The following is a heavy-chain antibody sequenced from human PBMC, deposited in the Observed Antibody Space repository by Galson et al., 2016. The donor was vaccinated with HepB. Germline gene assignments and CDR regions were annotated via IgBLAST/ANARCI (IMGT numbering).Heavy chain of an antibody. D-gene: IGHD2-2*01. CDR2: INTNTGKP. V-gene: IGHV7-4-1*02. CDR3: ARDQSGHCSSSSCYSVYGMDV. Sequence: SVKVSCKASGYTFTNYAMNWVRQAPGQGLEWMGWINTNTGKPTYAQGFTGRSVFSLDTSVSTAYLQISSLKAEDTAVYYCARDQSGHCSSSSCYSVYGMDVWGQGTTVTVSS. J-gene: IGHJ6*02. CDR1: GYTFTNYA.